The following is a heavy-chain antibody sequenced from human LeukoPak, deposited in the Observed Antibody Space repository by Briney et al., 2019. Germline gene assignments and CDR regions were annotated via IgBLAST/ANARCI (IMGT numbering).Heavy chain of an antibody. CDR2: IIPILGIA. CDR3: ASRNRIYNSFDY. Sequence: SVKVSCKASGGTFSSYAISWVRQAPGQGLEWMGRIIPILGIANYAQKFQGRVTITADKSTSTAYMELSSLRSEDTAVYYCASRNRIYNSFDYWGRGTLVTVSS. V-gene: IGHV1-69*04. CDR1: GGTFSSYA. D-gene: IGHD1-1*01. J-gene: IGHJ4*02.